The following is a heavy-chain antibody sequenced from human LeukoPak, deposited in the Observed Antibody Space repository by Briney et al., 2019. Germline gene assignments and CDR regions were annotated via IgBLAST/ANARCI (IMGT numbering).Heavy chain of an antibody. D-gene: IGHD3-10*01. CDR1: EDSVSSNSAA. CDR3: ARARGNYYGSGSYFDS. CDR2: TYYRSKWYD. V-gene: IGHV6-1*01. Sequence: SQTLSLTCAISEDSVSSNSAAWDWIRQSPSRGLEWLGRTYYRSKWYDDYAVPVKIRITINPDTSKNQFSLQLNSVTPEDTAVYYCARARGNYYGSGSYFDSWGQGTLVTVSS. J-gene: IGHJ4*02.